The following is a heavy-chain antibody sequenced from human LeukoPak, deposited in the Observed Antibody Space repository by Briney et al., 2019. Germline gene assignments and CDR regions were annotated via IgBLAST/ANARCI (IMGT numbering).Heavy chain of an antibody. D-gene: IGHD5-18*01. Sequence: PSQTLSLTCTVSGGSISSYYWSWIRQPPGKGLEWIGYIYYSGSTNYNPSLKSRVTISVDTSKNQFSLKLSSVTAADTAVYYCARDGLGGYTLPDYWGQGTLVTVSP. V-gene: IGHV4-59*01. CDR1: GGSISSYY. CDR3: ARDGLGGYTLPDY. J-gene: IGHJ4*02. CDR2: IYYSGST.